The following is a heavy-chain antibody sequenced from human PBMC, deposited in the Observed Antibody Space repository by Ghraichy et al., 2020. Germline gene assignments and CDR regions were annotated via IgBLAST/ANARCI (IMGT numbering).Heavy chain of an antibody. J-gene: IGHJ6*02. CDR2: ISGSGGST. V-gene: IGHV3-23*01. D-gene: IGHD2-2*02. CDR1: GFTFSSYA. CDR3: AKVPAAIQPYYYGMDV. Sequence: LSLTCAASGFTFSSYAMSWVRQAPGKGLEWVSAISGSGGSTYYADSVKGRFTISRDNSKNTLYLQMNSLRAEDTAVYYCAKVPAAIQPYYYGMDVWGQGTTVTVSS.